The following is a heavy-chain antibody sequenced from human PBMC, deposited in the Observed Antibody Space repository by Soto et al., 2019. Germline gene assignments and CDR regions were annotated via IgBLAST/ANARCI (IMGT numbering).Heavy chain of an antibody. J-gene: IGHJ6*02. CDR2: IKQDGGQT. D-gene: IGHD5-12*01. V-gene: IGHV3-7*01. Sequence: MKLVESGGGVVQPWRSLRLSCVASGFTFTSSSMHWVRQAPGKGLEWVAHIKQDGGQTYYVDSVKGRFTISRDNAKTSLYLQMNSLRAEDTSVYFCARGGNGYENWPPYYYYGMDVWGQGTTVTVSS. CDR3: ARGGNGYENWPPYYYYGMDV. CDR1: GFTFTSSS.